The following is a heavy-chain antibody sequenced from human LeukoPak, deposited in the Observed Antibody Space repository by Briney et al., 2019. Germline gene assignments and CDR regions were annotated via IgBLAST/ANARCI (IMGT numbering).Heavy chain of an antibody. CDR1: GFIFRNYA. D-gene: IGHD3-9*01. CDR3: AKDNDILTGYRHDHWLDP. J-gene: IGHJ5*02. CDR2: ISGGGGNT. V-gene: IGHV3-23*01. Sequence: PGGSLRLSCAASGFIFRNYAMSWVSQARGKGREWVSQISGGGGNTQYADCVEGRFNVSRDNSNNTMYLQMNTLRVDDTAVYYCAKDNDILTGYRHDHWLDPWGQGTLVTVSS.